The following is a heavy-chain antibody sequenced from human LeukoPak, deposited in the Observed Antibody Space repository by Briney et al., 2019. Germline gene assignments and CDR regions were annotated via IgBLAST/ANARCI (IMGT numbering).Heavy chain of an antibody. CDR1: GGSFSVYY. D-gene: IGHD3-10*01. Sequence: PSETLSLTCAVYGGSFSVYYWSWIRQPPGKGLEWIGEINHSGSTNYNPSLKSRVTISVDTSKNQFSLKLSSVTAADTAVYYCARGRGITMVRGRRNWFDPWGQGTLVTVSS. CDR2: INHSGST. CDR3: ARGRGITMVRGRRNWFDP. V-gene: IGHV4-34*01. J-gene: IGHJ5*02.